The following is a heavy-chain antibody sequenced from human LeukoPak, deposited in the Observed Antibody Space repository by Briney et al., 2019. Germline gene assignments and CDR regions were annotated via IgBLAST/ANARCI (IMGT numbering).Heavy chain of an antibody. CDR2: ISSSSSYI. CDR3: ARRWELRVALGSAFDI. CDR1: GFTFSSYS. V-gene: IGHV3-21*01. D-gene: IGHD1-26*01. Sequence: SGGSLRLSCAASGFTFSSYSMNWVRQAPGNGLEWVSSISSSSSYIYYADSVKGRFTISRDNAKNSLYLQMNSLRAEDTAVYYCARRWELRVALGSAFDIWGQGTMVTVSS. J-gene: IGHJ3*02.